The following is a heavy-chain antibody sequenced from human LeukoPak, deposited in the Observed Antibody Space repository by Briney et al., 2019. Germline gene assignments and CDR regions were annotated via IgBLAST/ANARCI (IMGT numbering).Heavy chain of an antibody. CDR2: IRSKAYGGTT. CDR1: GFTFGDYA. D-gene: IGHD3-22*01. V-gene: IGHV3-49*03. J-gene: IGHJ5*02. Sequence: PGGSLRLSCTASGFTFGDYAMSWFRQAPGKGLEWVGFIRSKAYGGTTEYAASAKGRFTISRDDSKSIAYLQMNSLKTEDTAVYYCTRVVNDSSGYYSIGKRFVFWFDPWGQGTLVTVSS. CDR3: TRVVNDSSGYYSIGKRFVFWFDP.